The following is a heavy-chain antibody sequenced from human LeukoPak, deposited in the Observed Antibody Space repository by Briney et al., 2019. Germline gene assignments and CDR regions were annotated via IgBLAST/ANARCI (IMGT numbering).Heavy chain of an antibody. CDR3: ARHGASGSYLYYFDY. Sequence: SETLSLTCTVSGGSISSHYWSWIRQPPGKGLEWIAYIFYSGSTNYNPSLKNRVTISVDTSKNQFSLKLSSVTAADTAVYFCARHGASGSYLYYFDYWGQGTLVTVSS. V-gene: IGHV4-59*11. CDR1: GGSISSHY. CDR2: IFYSGST. D-gene: IGHD1-26*01. J-gene: IGHJ4*02.